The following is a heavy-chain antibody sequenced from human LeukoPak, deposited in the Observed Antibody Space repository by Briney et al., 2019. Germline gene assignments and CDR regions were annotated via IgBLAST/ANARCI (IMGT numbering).Heavy chain of an antibody. D-gene: IGHD3-10*01. CDR3: AKADYYGSGSTLDY. J-gene: IGHJ4*02. CDR1: GFTFSSYG. V-gene: IGHV3-30*18. CDR2: ISYDGSNK. Sequence: GGSLRLSCAASGFTFSSYGMHWVRQAPGKGLEWVAVISYDGSNKYYADSVKGRFTISRDNSKNTLYLQMNSLRVEDTAVYYCAKADYYGSGSTLDYWGQGTLVTVSS.